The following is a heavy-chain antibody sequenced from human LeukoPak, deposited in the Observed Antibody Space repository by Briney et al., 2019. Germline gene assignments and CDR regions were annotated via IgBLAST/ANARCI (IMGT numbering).Heavy chain of an antibody. J-gene: IGHJ6*03. CDR2: ISGNGGST. D-gene: IGHD3-3*02. Sequence: PGRSLRLSCAASGFTFSTYGMTWVRQAPGKGLEWVSSISGNGGSTYYAGSVKGRFTISRDNSKNTLYLQMNSLRAEDTAVYYCAKDMGRIFGVVIHFYYYMDVWGKGATVTVSS. CDR1: GFTFSTYG. CDR3: AKDMGRIFGVVIHFYYYMDV. V-gene: IGHV3-23*01.